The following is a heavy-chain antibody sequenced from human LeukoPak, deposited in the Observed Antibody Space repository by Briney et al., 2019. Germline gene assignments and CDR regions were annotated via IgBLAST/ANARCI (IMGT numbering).Heavy chain of an antibody. Sequence: PGGSLRLSCAASGFTFSSYHMNWVRQAPGKGLEWVSYISSSSSTVYYADSLKGRFTISRDNAKNSLYLQMNSLRDEDTAVYYCARAQTYYGSGSYLYWGQGTLVTVSS. CDR1: GFTFSSYH. CDR2: ISSSSSTV. D-gene: IGHD3-10*01. CDR3: ARAQTYYGSGSYLY. V-gene: IGHV3-48*02. J-gene: IGHJ4*02.